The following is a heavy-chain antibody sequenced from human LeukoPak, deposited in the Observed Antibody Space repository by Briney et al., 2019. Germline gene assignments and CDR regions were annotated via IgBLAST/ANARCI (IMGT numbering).Heavy chain of an antibody. CDR2: ISAGGSST. V-gene: IGHV3-23*01. J-gene: IGHJ6*03. Sequence: GGSLRLSCAASGFTFSSYAMSWVRQAPGKGLGWVSAISAGGSSTYYADSVKGRFTLSRDNSKNTLYLQMHSLTAEDTAVYYCAKGSGWGYFYYMDVWGKGTTVTVSS. CDR3: AKGSGWGYFYYMDV. CDR1: GFTFSSYA. D-gene: IGHD3-3*01.